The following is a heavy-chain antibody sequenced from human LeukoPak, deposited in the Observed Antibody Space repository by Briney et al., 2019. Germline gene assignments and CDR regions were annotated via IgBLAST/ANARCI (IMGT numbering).Heavy chain of an antibody. CDR2: VSGSGGST. Sequence: GSLRLSCVVSGITLANYGMSWVRQAPGKGLEWVAGVSGSGGSTNYADSVKGRFTISRDNPKNTLYLQMNSLRAEDTAVYYCARRCSSTSCEGSFDYWGQGTLVTVSS. J-gene: IGHJ4*02. D-gene: IGHD2-2*01. CDR3: ARRCSSTSCEGSFDY. V-gene: IGHV3-23*01. CDR1: GITLANYG.